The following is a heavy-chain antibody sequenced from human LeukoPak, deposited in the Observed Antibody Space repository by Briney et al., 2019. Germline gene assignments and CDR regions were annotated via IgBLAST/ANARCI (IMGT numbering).Heavy chain of an antibody. CDR2: ISSSSSYI. CDR3: ARDYYGSGSFPLH. D-gene: IGHD3-10*01. V-gene: IGHV3-21*01. J-gene: IGHJ4*02. Sequence: GGSLRLSCAASGXTFSSYSVNWVRQAPGKGLEWVSSISSSSSYIYYADSVKGRLTISRDNAKNSLYLQMNSLRAEDTAVYYCARDYYGSGSFPLHWGQGTLVTVSS. CDR1: GXTFSSYS.